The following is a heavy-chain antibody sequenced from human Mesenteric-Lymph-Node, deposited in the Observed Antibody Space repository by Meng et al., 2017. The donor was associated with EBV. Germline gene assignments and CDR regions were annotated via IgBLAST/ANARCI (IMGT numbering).Heavy chain of an antibody. J-gene: IGHJ1*01. CDR2: TSAHNGNP. CDR3: IRGSGFYYTSGL. CDR1: GYTFMTYG. D-gene: IGHD3-10*01. V-gene: IGHV1-18*01. Sequence: VPLVQSGAEAKKPGASVRVSCKTSGYTFMTYGVTWVRQAPGQGLEWMGWTSAHNGNPTYAQKFQGRVIMTADASTSTAYLELTSLRSGDTAFYYCIRGSGFYYTSGLWGQGTLVTVSS.